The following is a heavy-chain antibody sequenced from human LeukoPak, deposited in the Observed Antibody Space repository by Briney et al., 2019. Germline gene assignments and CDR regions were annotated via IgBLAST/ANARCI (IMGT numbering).Heavy chain of an antibody. CDR3: ARDGRGGYDFHYYYGMDV. Sequence: PSQTLPLTCTVSGGSISSGSYYWSWIRQPAGKGLEWIGRIYTSGSTNYNPSLKSRVTISVDTSKNQFPLKLSSVTAADTAVYYCARDGRGGYDFHYYYGMDVWGQGTTVTVSS. J-gene: IGHJ6*02. CDR1: GGSISSGSYY. V-gene: IGHV4-61*02. D-gene: IGHD5-12*01. CDR2: IYTSGST.